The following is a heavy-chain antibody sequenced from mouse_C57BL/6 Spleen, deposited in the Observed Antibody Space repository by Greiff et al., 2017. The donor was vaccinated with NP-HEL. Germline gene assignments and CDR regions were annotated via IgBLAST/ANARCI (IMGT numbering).Heavy chain of an antibody. CDR2: IDPNSGGT. J-gene: IGHJ4*01. Sequence: QVQLQQSGAELVKPGASVKLSCKASGYTFTSYWMHWVKQRPGRGLEWIGRIDPNSGGTKYNEKFKSKATLTVDKPSSTAYMQLSSLTSEDSAVYYCARGVTTVVEYYYAMDYWGQGTSVTVSS. CDR1: GYTFTSYW. D-gene: IGHD1-1*01. CDR3: ARGVTTVVEYYYAMDY. V-gene: IGHV1-72*01.